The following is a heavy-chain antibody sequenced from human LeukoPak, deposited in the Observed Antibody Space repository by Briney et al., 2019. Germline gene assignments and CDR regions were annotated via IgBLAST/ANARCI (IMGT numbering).Heavy chain of an antibody. Sequence: GGSLRLSCAASGLTFSNAWMSWVRQAPGKGLQWVGRIKSKTDGGTIDYAAPVKGRFTISRDDSKTTLYLQMNSLKTEDTAIYFCTTEGPRFWTGYDPIDYWGQGTLVTVSS. D-gene: IGHD3/OR15-3a*01. J-gene: IGHJ4*02. V-gene: IGHV3-15*01. CDR1: GLTFSNAW. CDR3: TTEGPRFWTGYDPIDY. CDR2: IKSKTDGGTI.